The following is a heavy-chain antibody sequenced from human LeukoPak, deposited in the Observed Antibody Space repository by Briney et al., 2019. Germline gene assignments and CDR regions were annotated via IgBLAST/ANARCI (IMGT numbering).Heavy chain of an antibody. CDR2: IYSTGSA. CDR3: VRGYFQFVRGSPHSWFAP. V-gene: IGHV4-61*02. D-gene: IGHD6-6*01. CDR1: GDSISSGSHY. Sequence: PSETLSLTCTVSGDSISSGSHYWSWIRQPAGQGLEWIGRIYSTGSADYNPSLNSRVAMSVDTSRNQLSLTLTSVTAADTALYYCVRGYFQFVRGSPHSWFAPWGQGTLVTVSS. J-gene: IGHJ5*02.